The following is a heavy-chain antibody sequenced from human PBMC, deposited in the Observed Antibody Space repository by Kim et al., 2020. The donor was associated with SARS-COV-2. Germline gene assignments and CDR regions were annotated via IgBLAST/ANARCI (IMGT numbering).Heavy chain of an antibody. D-gene: IGHD2-15*01. Sequence: ASVKVSCKASGYSFTTFFVHWVRQAPGPGLEWLGRVNPNTGGTHYARAFQERVSVTRDTSTSTVYMDLKSLRSDDTAVYYCARERPDSTYFDYWGQGTLLTVSS. CDR3: ARERPDSTYFDY. V-gene: IGHV1-46*01. J-gene: IGHJ4*02. CDR1: GYSFTTFF. CDR2: VNPNTGGT.